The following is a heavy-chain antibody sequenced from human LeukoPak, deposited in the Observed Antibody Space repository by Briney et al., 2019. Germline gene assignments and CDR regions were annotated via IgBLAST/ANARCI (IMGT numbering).Heavy chain of an antibody. D-gene: IGHD5-24*01. CDR3: ARGIGYNRLDSFDI. J-gene: IGHJ3*02. V-gene: IGHV3-30-3*01. CDR1: GFTFSSYA. CDR2: ISYDGSNK. Sequence: PGGSLRLSCAASGFTFSSYAMNWARQAPGKGLEWVAVISYDGSNKYYADSVKGRFTISRDNSKNTLYLQMNSLRAEDTAVYYCARGIGYNRLDSFDIWGQGTMVTVSS.